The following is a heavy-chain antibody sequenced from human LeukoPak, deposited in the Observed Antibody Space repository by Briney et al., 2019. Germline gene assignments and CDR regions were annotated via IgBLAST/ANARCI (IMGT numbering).Heavy chain of an antibody. CDR3: ARDSRYSGSYYVDWFDP. V-gene: IGHV3-48*04. Sequence: GGSLRLSCAASGFTFSSYSMNWVRQAPGKGLEWVSYISSSSSSIYYADSVKGRFTISRDNAKNSLYLQMNSLRAEDTAVYYCARDSRYSGSYYVDWFDPWGQGTLVTVSS. CDR2: ISSSSSSI. CDR1: GFTFSSYS. D-gene: IGHD1-26*01. J-gene: IGHJ5*02.